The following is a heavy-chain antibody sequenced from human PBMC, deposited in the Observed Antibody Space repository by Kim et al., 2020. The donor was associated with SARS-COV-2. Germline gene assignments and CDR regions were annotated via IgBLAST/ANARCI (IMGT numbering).Heavy chain of an antibody. J-gene: IGHJ4*02. CDR3: ASYYDILTGPRGGYYFDY. CDR1: GGSISSSSYY. V-gene: IGHV4-39*01. CDR2: IYYSGST. D-gene: IGHD3-9*01. Sequence: SETLSLTCTVSGGSISSSSYYWGWIRQPPGKGLEWIGSIYYSGSTYYNPSLKSRVTISVDTSKNQFSLKLSSVTAADTAVYYCASYYDILTGPRGGYYFDYWGQGTLVTVSS.